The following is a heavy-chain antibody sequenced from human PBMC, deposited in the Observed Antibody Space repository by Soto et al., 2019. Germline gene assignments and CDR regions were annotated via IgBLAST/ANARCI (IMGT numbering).Heavy chain of an antibody. J-gene: IGHJ6*02. D-gene: IGHD3-3*01. Sequence: PSETLSLTCTVSGGSISSSSYYWGWIRQPPGKGLEWIGSIYYSGSTYYNPSLKSRVTISVDTSKNQFSLKLSSVTAADTAVYYCARRGYDFWSGYCPACMHVWGQGTTVTVSS. CDR2: IYYSGST. CDR1: GGSISSSSYY. CDR3: ARRGYDFWSGYCPACMHV. V-gene: IGHV4-39*01.